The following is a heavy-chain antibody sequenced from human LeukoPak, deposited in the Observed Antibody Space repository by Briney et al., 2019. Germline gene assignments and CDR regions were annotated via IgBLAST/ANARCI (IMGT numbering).Heavy chain of an antibody. CDR2: IHFEGSPK. CDR1: GFTFSSYG. V-gene: IGHV3-30*02. J-gene: IGHJ4*02. CDR3: AKDQCTRASCDGYPGH. Sequence: GGSLRLSCAASGFTFSSYGMHWVRQAPGKGLEWVAFIHFEGSPKYSGDSVKGRFTVSRDNSKNTLYLQMNSLRREDTAVYYCAKDQCTRASCDGYPGHWGQGTLVTVSS. D-gene: IGHD2-2*03.